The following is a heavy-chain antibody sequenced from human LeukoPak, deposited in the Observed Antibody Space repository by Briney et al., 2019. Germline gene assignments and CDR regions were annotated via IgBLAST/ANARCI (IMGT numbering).Heavy chain of an antibody. D-gene: IGHD3-22*01. CDR2: IYYSGST. J-gene: IGHJ3*02. Sequence: SQTLSLTCTVSGGSISSDYYYWSWIRQPAEKGLEWNGSIYYSGSTNNNPSLNSRVNILIDTSKNQFSLKLGSVTAADTAVYYCARRRVDSSGYDAFDIWGQGTMVTVSS. CDR3: ARRRVDSSGYDAFDI. V-gene: IGHV4-61*10. CDR1: GGSISSDYYY.